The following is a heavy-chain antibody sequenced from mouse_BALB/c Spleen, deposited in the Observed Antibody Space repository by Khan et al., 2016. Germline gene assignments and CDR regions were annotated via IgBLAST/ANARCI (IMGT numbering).Heavy chain of an antibody. J-gene: IGHJ4*01. CDR2: IWGDGST. V-gene: IGHV2-6-7*01. CDR1: GFSLTGYG. Sequence: QVQLKQSGPGLVAPSQSLSITCTVSGFSLTGYGVNWVRQPPGKGLAWLGMIWGDGSTDYNSALKSRLSISKDNSKSQVFLKMNSLQTDDTARYYVARALYYDGSSYVSYAMDYWGQGTSVTVSS. D-gene: IGHD1-1*01. CDR3: ARALYYDGSSYVSYAMDY.